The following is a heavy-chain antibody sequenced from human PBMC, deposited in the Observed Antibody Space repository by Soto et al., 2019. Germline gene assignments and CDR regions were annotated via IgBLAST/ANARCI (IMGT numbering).Heavy chain of an antibody. Sequence: QVHLVQSGAEVKKPGASVKVSCKGSGYDITTYGITWVRQAPGQGLEWMAWISAHNGNTDYAQKLQGRVTVTRDTATSTAYMELTRLRPDDTAVYSCARGRYGDYWGQGALVTVSS. CDR3: ARGRYGDY. J-gene: IGHJ4*02. D-gene: IGHD1-1*01. CDR2: ISAHNGNT. V-gene: IGHV1-18*01. CDR1: GYDITTYG.